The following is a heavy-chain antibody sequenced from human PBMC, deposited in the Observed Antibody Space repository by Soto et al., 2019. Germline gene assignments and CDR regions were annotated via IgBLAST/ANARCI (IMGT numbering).Heavy chain of an antibody. D-gene: IGHD3-9*01. J-gene: IGHJ6*02. CDR3: VKGMGPYYIYSAMDV. Sequence: GGSLRLSCSASGFSFSDYAMSWVRQAPGKGLAYVSAIISSGFNAHYADSVKGRFTVSRDNSKHTLYLQMSSLRVQDTAVYYCVKGMGPYYIYSAMDVWGQGTTVTVSS. V-gene: IGHV3-64D*08. CDR2: IISSGFNA. CDR1: GFSFSDYA.